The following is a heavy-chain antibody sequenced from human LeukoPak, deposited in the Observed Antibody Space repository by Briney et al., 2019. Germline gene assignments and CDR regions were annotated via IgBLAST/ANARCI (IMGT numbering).Heavy chain of an antibody. J-gene: IGHJ4*02. V-gene: IGHV3-15*01. CDR1: GFTFSNAW. CDR3: TTDYRRGYCSSTSCYYFDY. Sequence: GGSLRLSCAASGFTFSNAWMSWVRQAPGKGLEWVGRIKSKTDGGTTDYAAPVKGRFTISRDDSKNTLYLQMNSLKTEDTAVYYCTTDYRRGYCSSTSCYYFDYWGQGTLVTVSS. D-gene: IGHD2-2*01. CDR2: IKSKTDGGTT.